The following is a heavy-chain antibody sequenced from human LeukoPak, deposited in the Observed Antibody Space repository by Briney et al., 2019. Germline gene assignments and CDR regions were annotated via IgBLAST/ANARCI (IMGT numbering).Heavy chain of an antibody. D-gene: IGHD2-15*01. CDR2: ISYDGSNK. V-gene: IGHV3-30*03. CDR3: ARDSPLRAVVVAALHFDY. Sequence: PGGSLRLSCAASGFTFSSYGMHWVRQAPGKGLEWVAVISYDGSNKYYADSVKGRFTISRDNSKNTLYLQMNSLRAEDTAVYYCARDSPLRAVVVAALHFDYWGQGTLVTVSS. J-gene: IGHJ4*02. CDR1: GFTFSSYG.